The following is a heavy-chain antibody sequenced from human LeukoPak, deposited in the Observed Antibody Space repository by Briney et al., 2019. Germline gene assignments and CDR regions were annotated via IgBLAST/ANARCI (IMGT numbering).Heavy chain of an antibody. J-gene: IGHJ4*02. CDR1: GFSFNKYS. D-gene: IGHD3-22*01. CDR3: ARHVVAVGFDY. Sequence: GGSLRLSCAAFGFSFNKYSMNWVRQAPGKGLEWVSYISSSSRYIYYADSVKGRLTISRDNAKNSLYLQMNSLRAEDTAVYYCARHVVAVGFDYWGQGTLVTVSS. CDR2: ISSSSRYI. V-gene: IGHV3-21*05.